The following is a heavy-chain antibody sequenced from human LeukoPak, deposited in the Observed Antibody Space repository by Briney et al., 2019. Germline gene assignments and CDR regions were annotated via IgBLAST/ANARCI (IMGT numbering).Heavy chain of an antibody. J-gene: IGHJ4*02. CDR3: ARESVDFWSGPIDY. V-gene: IGHV3-23*01. Sequence: GSLRLSCSASGFTFSSYAMSWVRPAPGKGLEWVSAISGSGGSTYYADSVKGRFTISRDNSKNTLYLQMNSLRAEDTAVYYCARESVDFWSGPIDYWGQGTLVTVSS. D-gene: IGHD3-3*01. CDR1: GFTFSSYA. CDR2: ISGSGGST.